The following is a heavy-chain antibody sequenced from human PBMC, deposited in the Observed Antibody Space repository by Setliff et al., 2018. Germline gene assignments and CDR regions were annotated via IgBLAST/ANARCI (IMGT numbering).Heavy chain of an antibody. CDR3: ARDGGEY. V-gene: IGHV3-7*01. CDR1: GFTFSRYW. CDR2: IRQDGSEK. Sequence: GGSLRLSCAASGFTFSRYWMSWVRQAPGKGLEWVANIRQDGSEKYYVDSVKGRFTISRDNAKNSLYLQMNSLRAEDTAVYYCARDGGEYWGQGTLVTVSS. D-gene: IGHD3-16*01. J-gene: IGHJ4*02.